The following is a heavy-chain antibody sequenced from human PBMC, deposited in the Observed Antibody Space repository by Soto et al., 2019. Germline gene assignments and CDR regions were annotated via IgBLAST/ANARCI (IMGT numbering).Heavy chain of an antibody. V-gene: IGHV4-59*01. Sequence: QVQLQESGPGLVKPSETLSLTCTVSGDSIGSYRWSWIRQPPVKGLEWIAYVYHSGSTNYNPSLKSRVPMSVETSKKQFTLKMTSVTAADTAMYYCAKAPHQIDYGPGKSEYYLDNWGQGILVTVSS. J-gene: IGHJ4*02. CDR2: VYHSGST. CDR3: AKAPHQIDYGPGKSEYYLDN. D-gene: IGHD3-16*01. CDR1: GDSIGSYR.